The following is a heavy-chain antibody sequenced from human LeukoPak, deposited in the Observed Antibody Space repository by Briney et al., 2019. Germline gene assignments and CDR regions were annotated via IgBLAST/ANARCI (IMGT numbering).Heavy chain of an antibody. CDR2: INPSGGST. J-gene: IGHJ4*02. D-gene: IGHD5-18*01. V-gene: IGHV1-46*01. CDR3: ARDMMESGYSNGLDY. CDR1: GYTFTSYY. Sequence: ASVKVSCKASGYTFTSYYMHWVRQAPGQGLEWMGIINPSGGSTSYAQKFQGRVTMTTDTSTTTAYMEVRSLRSDDTAVYYCARDMMESGYSNGLDYWGQGTLVTVSS.